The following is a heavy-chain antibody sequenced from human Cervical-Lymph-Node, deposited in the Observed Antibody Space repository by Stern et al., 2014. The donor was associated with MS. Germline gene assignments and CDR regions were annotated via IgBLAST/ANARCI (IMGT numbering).Heavy chain of an antibody. CDR1: GGSMNTYY. J-gene: IGHJ4*02. D-gene: IGHD4-23*01. Sequence: QVQLQESGPGLVKPSETLSLTCTVSGGSMNTYYWSWIRQAPGKGLEWIGYVYSTGRTKYNPYLESRVTISLDTSKKQFALRLRSMTAADTAMYFCARDDTVGYFHFWGQGTLVTVSS. CDR3: ARDDTVGYFHF. CDR2: VYSTGRT. V-gene: IGHV4-59*01.